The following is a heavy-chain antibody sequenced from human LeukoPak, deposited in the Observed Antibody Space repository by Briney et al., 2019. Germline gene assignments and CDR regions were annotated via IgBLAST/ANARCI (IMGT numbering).Heavy chain of an antibody. CDR2: MNPNSGNT. V-gene: IGHV1-8*01. Sequence: ASVKVSCKASGYTFTSCDINWVRQATGQGLEWMGWMNPNSGNTGYGQSFQGRITMTRDISIGTAYIELSNLTSEDTAIYYCTRGSSGRRDNWGKGTRVTVSA. CDR1: GYTFTSCD. J-gene: IGHJ4*02. CDR3: TRGSSGRRDN. D-gene: IGHD6-19*01.